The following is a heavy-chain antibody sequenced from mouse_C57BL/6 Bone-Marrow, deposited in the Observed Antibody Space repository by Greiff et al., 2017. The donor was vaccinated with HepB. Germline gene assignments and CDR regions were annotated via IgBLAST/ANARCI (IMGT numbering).Heavy chain of an antibody. D-gene: IGHD1-1*01. Sequence: QVQLQQSGAELVRPGTSVKVSCKASGYAFTNYLIEWVKQRPGQGLEWIGVINPGSGGTNYTEKFKGKATLTADKSSSTAYMQLSSLTSEDSAVYFCARWYYGTFDYWGQGTTLTVSS. CDR1: GYAFTNYL. CDR3: ARWYYGTFDY. CDR2: INPGSGGT. V-gene: IGHV1-54*01. J-gene: IGHJ2*01.